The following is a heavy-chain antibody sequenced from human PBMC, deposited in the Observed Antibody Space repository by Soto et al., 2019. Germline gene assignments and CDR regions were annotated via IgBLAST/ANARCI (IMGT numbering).Heavy chain of an antibody. CDR2: ISYDGSNK. CDR3: AREIEGFDP. V-gene: IGHV3-30-3*01. CDR1: GFTFSSYA. J-gene: IGHJ5*02. Sequence: QVQLVESGGGVVQPGRSLRLSCAASGFTFSSYAMHWVRQAPGKGLEWVAVISYDGSNKYYADSVKGRFTISRDNSKNTPYLQMNSLRAEDTAVYYCAREIEGFDPWGQGTLVTVSS.